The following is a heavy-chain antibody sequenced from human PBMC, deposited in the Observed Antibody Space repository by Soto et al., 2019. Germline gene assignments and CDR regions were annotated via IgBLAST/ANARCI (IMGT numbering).Heavy chain of an antibody. CDR2: ISSSSSYI. V-gene: IGHV3-21*01. CDR1: GFTFSSYS. D-gene: IGHD3-22*01. J-gene: IGHJ4*02. CDR3: ARTEDYYDSSGYGY. Sequence: LRLSCAASGFTFSSYSMNWVRQAPGKGLEWVSSISSSSSYIYYADSVKGRFTISRDNAKNSLYLQMNSLRAEDTAVYYCARTEDYYDSSGYGYWGQGTLVTVSS.